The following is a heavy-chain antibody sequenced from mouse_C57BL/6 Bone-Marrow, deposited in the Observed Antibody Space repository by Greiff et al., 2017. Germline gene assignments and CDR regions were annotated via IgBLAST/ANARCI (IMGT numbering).Heavy chain of an antibody. Sequence: QVQLKESGAELVMPGASVKLSCKASGYTFTSYWMHWVKQRPGQGLEWIGEIDPSDSYTNYNQKFKGKSTLTVDKSSSTAYMQLSSLTSEDSAVYYCARGSTVVDWYFDVWGTGTTVTVSS. J-gene: IGHJ1*03. V-gene: IGHV1-69*01. D-gene: IGHD1-1*01. CDR3: ARGSTVVDWYFDV. CDR1: GYTFTSYW. CDR2: IDPSDSYT.